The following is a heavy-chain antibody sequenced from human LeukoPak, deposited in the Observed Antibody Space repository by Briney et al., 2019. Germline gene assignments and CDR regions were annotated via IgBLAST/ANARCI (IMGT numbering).Heavy chain of an antibody. D-gene: IGHD3-22*01. CDR1: GGSISSYY. CDR3: AGSHDSSGYYHPFDY. J-gene: IGHJ4*02. V-gene: IGHV4-4*07. CDR2: IYISGST. Sequence: SETLSLTCTVSGGSISSYYWSWIRQPAGKGLEWIGRIYISGSTNYNPSLKSRVTMSVDTSKNQFSLKLNSVTAADTAVYYCAGSHDSSGYYHPFDYWGQGTLVTVSS.